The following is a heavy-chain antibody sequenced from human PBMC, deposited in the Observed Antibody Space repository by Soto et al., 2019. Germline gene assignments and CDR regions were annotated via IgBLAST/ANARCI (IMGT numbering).Heavy chain of an antibody. CDR2: ISGSGGST. D-gene: IGHD2-15*01. CDR3: AKDGCSGGSCRTDY. Sequence: EVQLLESGGGLVQPGGSLRLSCAASGFTFSSYAMSSVRQAPGKGLEWVSAISGSGGSTYYADSVKARFTISRDNSKNALYLQMNSLRAVDTAVYYCAKDGCSGGSCRTDYWGQGTLVTVSS. V-gene: IGHV3-23*01. J-gene: IGHJ4*02. CDR1: GFTFSSYA.